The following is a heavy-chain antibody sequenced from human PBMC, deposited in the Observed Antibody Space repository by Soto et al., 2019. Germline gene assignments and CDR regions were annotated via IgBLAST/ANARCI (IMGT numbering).Heavy chain of an antibody. CDR3: ARESDDILTGSIVIDY. Sequence: PSETLSLTCAVYGGSFSGYYWSWIRQPPGKGLEWIGEINHSGSTNYNPSLKSRVTISVDTSKNQFSLKLSSVTAADTAVYYCARESDDILTGSIVIDYWGQGTLVTVSS. J-gene: IGHJ4*02. D-gene: IGHD3-9*01. CDR2: INHSGST. V-gene: IGHV4-34*01. CDR1: GGSFSGYY.